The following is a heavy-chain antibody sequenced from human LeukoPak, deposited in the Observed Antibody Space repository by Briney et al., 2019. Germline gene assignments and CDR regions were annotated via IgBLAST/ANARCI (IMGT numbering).Heavy chain of an antibody. V-gene: IGHV4-59*01. CDR3: ARYGSSSLRAGYYYYMDV. D-gene: IGHD6-6*01. Sequence: SETLSLTCTVSGGSISNNYWTWIRQPPGKGLEWIGYFYNSGSTNYNPSLKSRVTISVDTSKNQFSLKLTSVTAADTAVYYCARYGSSSLRAGYYYYMDVWGKGTTVTVSS. J-gene: IGHJ6*03. CDR1: GGSISNNY. CDR2: FYNSGST.